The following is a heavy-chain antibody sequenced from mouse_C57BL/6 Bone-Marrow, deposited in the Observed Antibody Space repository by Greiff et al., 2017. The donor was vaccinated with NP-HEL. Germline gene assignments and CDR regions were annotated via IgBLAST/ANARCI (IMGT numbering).Heavy chain of an antibody. CDR2: FHPYNDDT. V-gene: IGHV1-47*01. Sequence: VKLQESGAELVKPGASVKMSCKASGYTFTTYPIEWMKQNHGKSLEWIGNFHPYNDDTKYNEKFKGKATLTVEKSSSTVYLELSRLTSDDSAVYYCARRGLLEGADAMDYWGQGTSVTVSS. CDR1: GYTFTTYP. CDR3: ARRGLLEGADAMDY. J-gene: IGHJ4*01. D-gene: IGHD2-3*01.